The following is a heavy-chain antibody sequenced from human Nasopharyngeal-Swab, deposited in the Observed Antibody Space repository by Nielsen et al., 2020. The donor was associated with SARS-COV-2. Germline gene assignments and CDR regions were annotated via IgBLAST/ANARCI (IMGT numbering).Heavy chain of an antibody. CDR3: ARGRARIVGATDFDY. CDR1: GFTFSSYE. CDR2: ISGSGSTI. Sequence: GESLKISCAASGFTFSSYEMNWVRQAPGKGLEWVSYISGSGSTIYYGDSVKGRFTISRDNAKKSLYLQMNSLRAEDTAVYYCARGRARIVGATDFDYWGQGTLVTVSS. V-gene: IGHV3-48*03. D-gene: IGHD1-26*01. J-gene: IGHJ4*02.